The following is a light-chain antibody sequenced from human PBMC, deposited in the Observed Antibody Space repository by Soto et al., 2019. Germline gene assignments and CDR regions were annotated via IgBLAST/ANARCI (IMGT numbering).Light chain of an antibody. Sequence: DIQMTQSPSSLSASVGDRVTITCQASQGINIYLSWYQQKPGKAPNLLIYDASNLKTGDPSRFSGSGSATDFTLIISSLQPEDFPTYYCQQYGNVPITFGQGTRLEIK. CDR3: QQYGNVPIT. CDR1: QGINIY. V-gene: IGKV1-33*01. CDR2: DAS. J-gene: IGKJ5*01.